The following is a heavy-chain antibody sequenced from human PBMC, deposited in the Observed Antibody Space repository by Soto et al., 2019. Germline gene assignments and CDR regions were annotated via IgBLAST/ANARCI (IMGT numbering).Heavy chain of an antibody. V-gene: IGHV1-69*17. J-gene: IGHJ6*02. CDR2: IIPIFNIP. CDR1: GGTLSSYA. Sequence: QAHLVQSGSEVRKPGSSVKVSCKDSGGTLSSYAITWVRLAPGQGLEWMGGIIPIFNIPDYAQKFQGRVSITADKATSTAYMELSNLRPEDTAIYYCAKARGYGSGRNNHYYGMDVWGQGTTVTVSS. CDR3: AKARGYGSGRNNHYYGMDV. D-gene: IGHD3-10*01.